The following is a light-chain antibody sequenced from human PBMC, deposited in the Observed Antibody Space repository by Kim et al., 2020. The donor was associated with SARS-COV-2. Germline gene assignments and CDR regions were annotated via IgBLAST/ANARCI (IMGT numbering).Light chain of an antibody. J-gene: IGLJ1*01. CDR1: KVGDKY. CDR3: QAWDSSTGV. CDR2: QDS. Sequence: VSPGQTASITCSGDKVGDKYACWYQQKPGQSPVLVIYQDSKRPSGIPARFSGSNSGNTATLTISGTQAMDEADYYCQAWDSSTGVFGTGTKVTV. V-gene: IGLV3-1*01.